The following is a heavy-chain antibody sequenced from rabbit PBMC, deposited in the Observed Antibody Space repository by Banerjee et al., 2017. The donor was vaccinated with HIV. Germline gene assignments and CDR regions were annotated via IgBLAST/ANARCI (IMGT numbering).Heavy chain of an antibody. CDR1: GFDFSSYG. CDR2: IDPVFSST. J-gene: IGHJ4*01. CDR3: AREDCTGDADNGSYYFDL. V-gene: IGHV1S45*01. Sequence: QEQLVESGGGLVQPGGSLKLSCVASGFDFSSYGVGWVRQAPGKGLEWIGYIDPVFSSTYYASWAKGRFTISKTSSTTVTLQMTSLTAADTATYFCAREDCTGDADNGSYYFDLWGPGTLVTVS. D-gene: IGHD7-1*01.